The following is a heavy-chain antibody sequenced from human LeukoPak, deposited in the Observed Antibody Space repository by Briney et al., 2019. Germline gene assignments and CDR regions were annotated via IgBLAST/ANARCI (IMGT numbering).Heavy chain of an antibody. D-gene: IGHD5-12*01. J-gene: IGHJ4*02. CDR1: GFTFEDYA. Sequence: GGSLRLSCAASGFTFEDYAMHWVRQAPGKGLEWVSGISWNSGSIAYADSVKGRFTISRDNAKNSLYLQMNSLRAEDTALYYCARDIGYSGNMGFDYWGQGTLVTVSS. CDR2: ISWNSGSI. CDR3: ARDIGYSGNMGFDY. V-gene: IGHV3-9*01.